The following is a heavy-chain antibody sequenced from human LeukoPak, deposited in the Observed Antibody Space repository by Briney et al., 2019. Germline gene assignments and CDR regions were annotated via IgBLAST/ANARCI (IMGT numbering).Heavy chain of an antibody. D-gene: IGHD6-6*01. V-gene: IGHV4-31*03. CDR1: GGSISSGGYY. CDR2: IYYSGST. CDR3: ARPTRTRPRYSSTSHGWFDP. J-gene: IGHJ5*02. Sequence: SETLSLTCTVSGGSISSGGYYWSWIRQHPGKGLEWIGYIYYSGSTYYNPSLKSRVTISVDTSKNQFSLKLSSVTAADTAVYYCARPTRTRPRYSSTSHGWFDPWGQGTLVTVSS.